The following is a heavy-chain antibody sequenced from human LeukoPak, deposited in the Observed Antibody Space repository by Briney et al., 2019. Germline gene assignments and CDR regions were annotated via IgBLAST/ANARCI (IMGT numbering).Heavy chain of an antibody. Sequence: GQSLRLSCVASGFTFSSYAIHWVRQAPGKGLEWVSAISYDATKTYYADSVKGRFTISRDTSNNTVYVQMHSLRLEDTAVYYCAREYSSDRIFWGQGVLVSVSS. J-gene: IGHJ4*02. CDR3: AREYSSDRIF. D-gene: IGHD6-19*01. CDR2: ISYDATKT. V-gene: IGHV3-30-3*01. CDR1: GFTFSSYA.